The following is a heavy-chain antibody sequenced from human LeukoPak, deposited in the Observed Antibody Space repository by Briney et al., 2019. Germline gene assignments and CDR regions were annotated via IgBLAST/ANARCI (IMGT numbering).Heavy chain of an antibody. D-gene: IGHD3-3*01. CDR3: ARELDYYDFWSGQDYYYGMDV. V-gene: IGHV3-23*01. CDR2: ISGSGGST. J-gene: IGHJ6*02. CDR1: GFTFSSYA. Sequence: PGGSLRLSCAASGFTFSSYAMSWVRQAPGKGLEWVSAISGSGGSTYYADSAKGRFTISRDNSKNSLYLQMNSLRAEDTAVYYCARELDYYDFWSGQDYYYGMDVWGQGTTVTVSS.